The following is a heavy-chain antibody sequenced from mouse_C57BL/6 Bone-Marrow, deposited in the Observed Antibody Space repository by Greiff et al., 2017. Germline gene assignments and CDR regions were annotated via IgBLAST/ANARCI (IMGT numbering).Heavy chain of an antibody. CDR3: SSYSDFFVC. D-gene: IGHD2-12*01. CDR2: INPNNGGT. J-gene: IGHJ2*01. Sequence: EVQLQQSGPELVKPGASVKISCKASGYTFTDYYMNWVKQSHGKSLEWIGDINPNNGGTRYNQKFKGKATLTVDKSSSKAYMELRSLTSEESAVFYCSSYSDFFVCWGQGTTLTVSS. V-gene: IGHV1-26*01. CDR1: GYTFTDYY.